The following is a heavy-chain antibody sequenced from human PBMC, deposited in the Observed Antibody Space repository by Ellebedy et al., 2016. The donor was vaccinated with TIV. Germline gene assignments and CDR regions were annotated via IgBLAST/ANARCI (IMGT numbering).Heavy chain of an antibody. CDR1: GGSVSRYF. Sequence: SETLSLXXTVSGGSVSRYFWSWIRQPAGQGLEWIGRIFTSGSFNYNPSLMSRVTMSVVTSKNQISLRLNSVTAADTAVHYCARVHCSITTCDYYYMDVWGKGTTVTVSS. CDR3: ARVHCSITTCDYYYMDV. V-gene: IGHV4-4*07. J-gene: IGHJ6*03. D-gene: IGHD1-1*01. CDR2: IFTSGSF.